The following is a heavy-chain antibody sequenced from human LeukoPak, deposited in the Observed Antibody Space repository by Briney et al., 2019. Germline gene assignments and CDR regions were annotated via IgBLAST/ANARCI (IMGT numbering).Heavy chain of an antibody. CDR1: GGSISSGGYY. V-gene: IGHV4-31*03. D-gene: IGHD3-10*01. Sequence: SQTLSLTCTVSGGSISSGGYYWSWIRQHPGKGLEWIEYIYYSGSTYYNPSLKSRVTISVDTSKNQFSLKLSSVTAADTAVYYCAGTYGSGSYLYFDYWGQGTLVTVSS. CDR3: AGTYGSGSYLYFDY. CDR2: IYYSGST. J-gene: IGHJ4*02.